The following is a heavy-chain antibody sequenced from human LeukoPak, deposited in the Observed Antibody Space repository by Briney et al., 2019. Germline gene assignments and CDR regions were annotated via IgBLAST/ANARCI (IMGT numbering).Heavy chain of an antibody. D-gene: IGHD4-23*01. J-gene: IGHJ4*02. CDR1: GFTFSSYA. Sequence: GGSLRLSCAASGFTFSSYAMHWVRQPPGKGLEWVAVISYDGSNKYYADSVKGRFTISRDNSKNTLYLQMNSLRAQDTAVYYCAKYDYGGNPNEYYFDYWGQGTLVTVSS. CDR2: ISYDGSNK. CDR3: AKYDYGGNPNEYYFDY. V-gene: IGHV3-30-3*01.